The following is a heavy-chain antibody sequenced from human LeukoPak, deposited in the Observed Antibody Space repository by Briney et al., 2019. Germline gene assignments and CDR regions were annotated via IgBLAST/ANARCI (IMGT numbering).Heavy chain of an antibody. CDR3: ARGGGRFDY. CDR1: DGSISRYY. D-gene: IGHD1-26*01. Sequence: SETLSLTCTVSDGSISRYYWSWIRQPPGKGLEWIGYIYYSGSTNYNPSLKSRVTISVDTSKNQFSLKLSSVTAADTAVYYCARGGGRFDYWGQGTLVTVSS. CDR2: IYYSGST. J-gene: IGHJ4*02. V-gene: IGHV4-59*01.